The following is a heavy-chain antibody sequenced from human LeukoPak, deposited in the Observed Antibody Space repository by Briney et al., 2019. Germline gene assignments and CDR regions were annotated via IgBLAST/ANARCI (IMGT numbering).Heavy chain of an antibody. D-gene: IGHD2-8*01. CDR3: ARGGCTNGVCYDY. Sequence: ASVRVSCKASGYTFTSYDINWVRQATGQGLEWMGWMNPNSGNTGYAQKFQGRVTITRNTSISTAYMELSGLRSEDTAVYYCARGGCTNGVCYDYWGQGTLVTVSS. CDR1: GYTFTSYD. CDR2: MNPNSGNT. V-gene: IGHV1-8*03. J-gene: IGHJ4*02.